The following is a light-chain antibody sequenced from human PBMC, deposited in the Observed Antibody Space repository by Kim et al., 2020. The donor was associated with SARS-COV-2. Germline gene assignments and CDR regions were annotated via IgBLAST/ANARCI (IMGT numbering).Light chain of an antibody. Sequence: PGKTARITCGGNNIGSKSVHWYQKKPGQAPVLVIYYDSDRPSGIPERFSGSNSGNTATLTISRVEAGDEADYYCQVWDSSSDHVVFGGGTQLTVL. J-gene: IGLJ2*01. CDR1: NIGSKS. CDR3: QVWDSSSDHVV. V-gene: IGLV3-21*04. CDR2: YDS.